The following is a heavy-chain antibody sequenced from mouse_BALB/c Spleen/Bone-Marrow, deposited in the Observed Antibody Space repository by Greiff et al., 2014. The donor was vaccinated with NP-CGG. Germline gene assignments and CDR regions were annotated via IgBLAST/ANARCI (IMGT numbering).Heavy chain of an antibody. V-gene: IGHV1-9*01. J-gene: IGHJ2*01. Sequence: QVQLQQSGAELIKPGASGKISCKATGYTFCSYWVEGGKQRPGHGLEWIGEILPGSGSTNYNEKFKGKATFTADTSSNTAYMQLSSLTSEDSAVYYCARNLYYFDYWGQGTTLTVSS. CDR1: GYTFCSYW. CDR2: ILPGSGST. CDR3: ARNLYYFDY.